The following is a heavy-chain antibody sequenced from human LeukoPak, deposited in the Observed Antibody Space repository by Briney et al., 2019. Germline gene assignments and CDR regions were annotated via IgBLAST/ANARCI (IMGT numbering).Heavy chain of an antibody. Sequence: SSVKVSCKASGGTFSSYAISWVRQAPGQGLEWMGGIIPIFGTANYAQKFQGRVTITADESTSTAYMELSSLRSEDTAVYYCARGCSGGSCYSAGYFQHWGQGTLVTVSS. V-gene: IGHV1-69*01. CDR2: IIPIFGTA. CDR3: ARGCSGGSCYSAGYFQH. CDR1: GGTFSSYA. J-gene: IGHJ1*01. D-gene: IGHD2-15*01.